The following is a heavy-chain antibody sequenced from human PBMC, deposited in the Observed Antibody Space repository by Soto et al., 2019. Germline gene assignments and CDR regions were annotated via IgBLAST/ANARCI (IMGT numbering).Heavy chain of an antibody. J-gene: IGHJ4*02. CDR3: VREAPCSNGVCQFDY. CDR2: ISSSGSTI. D-gene: IGHD2-8*01. Sequence: SLRLCCAASGFTFSPYEMRWVRQAPGKGLEWISYISSSGSTIHYADSVKGRFSISRDNAKKSLFLQMNSLRAEDTAVYYCVREAPCSNGVCQFDYWGRGTLVTVS. CDR1: GFTFSPYE. V-gene: IGHV3-48*03.